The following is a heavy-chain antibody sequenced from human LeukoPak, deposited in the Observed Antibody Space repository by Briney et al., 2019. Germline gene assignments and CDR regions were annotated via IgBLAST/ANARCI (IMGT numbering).Heavy chain of an antibody. V-gene: IGHV1-18*01. Sequence: ASVKVSCKASGYTFTSYGISWVRQAPGQGLEWMGWISSYNGNTNYAQKLQGRVTMTTDTSTSTAYMELSSLRSEDTAVYYCARPEKPYYYDSSGYYYVAFDIWGQGTMVTVSS. CDR1: GYTFTSYG. J-gene: IGHJ3*02. CDR3: ARPEKPYYYDSSGYYYVAFDI. D-gene: IGHD3-22*01. CDR2: ISSYNGNT.